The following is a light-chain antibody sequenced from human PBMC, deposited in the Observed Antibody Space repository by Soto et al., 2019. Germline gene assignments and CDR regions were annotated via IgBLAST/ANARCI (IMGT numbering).Light chain of an antibody. V-gene: IGLV7-46*01. CDR2: DTT. CDR3: LLYDSGPRV. CDR1: TGAVTSGHY. Sequence: QAVVTQEPSLTVSPGGTVTLTCGSSTGAVTSGHYPYWFQQKPGQAPRTLIYDTTKKHSWTPAHFSGSLLGGKAALTLSGAQADDEADYYCLLYDSGPRVFGGGTKLTVL. J-gene: IGLJ3*02.